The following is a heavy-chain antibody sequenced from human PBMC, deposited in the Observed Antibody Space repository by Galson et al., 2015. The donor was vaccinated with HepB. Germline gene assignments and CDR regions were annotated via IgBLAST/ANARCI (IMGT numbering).Heavy chain of an antibody. CDR1: TFIFSPYS. V-gene: IGHV3-48*02. CDR2: IDSSGTTV. J-gene: IGHJ4*02. D-gene: IGHD4-23*01. Sequence: SLRLSCAASTFIFSPYSMNWVRQAPGKGLEWISYIDSSGTTVYYADSVKGRFTVSRDNAKNSLYLQMNSLRDEDTAVYYCVFLRGNDLKPLDSWGLGTLVTVSS. CDR3: VFLRGNDLKPLDS.